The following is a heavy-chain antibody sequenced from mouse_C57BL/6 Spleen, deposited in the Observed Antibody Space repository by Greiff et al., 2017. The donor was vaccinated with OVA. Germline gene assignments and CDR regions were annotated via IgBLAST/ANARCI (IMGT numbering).Heavy chain of an antibody. J-gene: IGHJ2*01. V-gene: IGHV1-26*01. Sequence: EVQLQQSGPELVKPGASVKISCKASGYTFSDYYMNWVQQSHGKSLEWIGDINPNNGGTSYNQKFKGQATLTVDKSSSTAYMELRSLTSEDSAVYYDARKGTTVVPYYFDYWGQGTTLTVSS. D-gene: IGHD1-1*01. CDR2: INPNNGGT. CDR1: GYTFSDYY. CDR3: ARKGTTVVPYYFDY.